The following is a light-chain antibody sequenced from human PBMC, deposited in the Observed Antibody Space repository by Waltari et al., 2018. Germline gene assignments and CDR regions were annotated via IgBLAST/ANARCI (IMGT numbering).Light chain of an antibody. CDR3: SSYAGSDNLV. J-gene: IGLJ2*01. V-gene: IGLV2-8*01. CDR1: SSDVGGYKY. Sequence: QSALTQPPSASGSPGQSVTISCTGTSSDVGGYKYVSWYQQYPGKAPKLGIYEVTKRPSGVPDRFSGSKSGNTASLTVSGLQAEDEADYYCSSYAGSDNLVFGGGTKLTVL. CDR2: EVT.